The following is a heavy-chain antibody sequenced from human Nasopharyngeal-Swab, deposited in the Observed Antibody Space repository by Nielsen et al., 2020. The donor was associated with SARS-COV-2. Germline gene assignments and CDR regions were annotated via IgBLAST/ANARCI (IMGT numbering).Heavy chain of an antibody. D-gene: IGHD3-22*01. CDR3: AVTSYSDSSACYQFDY. Sequence: GESLKISCAASGFTFSSFAVHWVRQAPGKGLEWVAVVSYDGSNKYYADSVKGRFTISRDNSKNTLYLQMNSLRAEDTAVYYCAVTSYSDSSACYQFDYWGQGTLVTVSS. V-gene: IGHV3-30*04. J-gene: IGHJ4*02. CDR2: VSYDGSNK. CDR1: GFTFSSFA.